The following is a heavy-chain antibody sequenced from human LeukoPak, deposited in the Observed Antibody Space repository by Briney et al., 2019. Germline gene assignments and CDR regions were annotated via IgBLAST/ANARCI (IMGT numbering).Heavy chain of an antibody. CDR3: ARDRYSHYYYGMDV. CDR1: GYTFSNYG. V-gene: IGHV1-18*01. CDR2: ISAYNGDT. D-gene: IGHD1-26*01. Sequence: ASVKVSCKASGYTFSNYGISWVRQAPGQGLEWMGWISAYNGDTNYAQKLQGRVTMTTDTSTCTAYMELRSLRSDDTAVYYCARDRYSHYYYGMDVWGQGTTVTVSS. J-gene: IGHJ6*02.